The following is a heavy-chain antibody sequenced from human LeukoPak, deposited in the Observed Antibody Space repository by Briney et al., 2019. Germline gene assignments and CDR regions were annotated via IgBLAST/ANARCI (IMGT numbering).Heavy chain of an antibody. CDR1: GASVTSYY. D-gene: IGHD3-22*01. CDR2: ISYNERM. V-gene: IGHV4-59*02. J-gene: IGHJ3*02. CDR3: ARGNYYDSRTYYRAFDI. Sequence: SETLSLTCSVSGASVTSYYWNWVRQRPGKGLEWIGYISYNERMDYGPTLKSRVTMSLDTSKNQFSLKLTSVTAADTGVYYCARGNYYDSRTYYRAFDIWGQGTMVTVSS.